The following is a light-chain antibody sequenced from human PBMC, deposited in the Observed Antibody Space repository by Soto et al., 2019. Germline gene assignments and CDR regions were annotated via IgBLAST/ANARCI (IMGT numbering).Light chain of an antibody. CDR2: AAS. V-gene: IGKV1-9*01. CDR3: QQLNSFPIT. Sequence: DIQLTQSPSFLSASVGDRVTITCRASQGISSYLAWYQQKPGKAPKVLIYAASTLQSGVPSRFSGSGSGTEFTLTISSLQPEDFATYFCQQLNSFPITFGQGTRLEIK. CDR1: QGISSY. J-gene: IGKJ5*01.